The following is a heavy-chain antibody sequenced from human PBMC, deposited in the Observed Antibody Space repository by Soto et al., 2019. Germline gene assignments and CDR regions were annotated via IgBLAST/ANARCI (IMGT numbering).Heavy chain of an antibody. D-gene: IGHD2-15*01. Sequence: QVQLQQWGAGLLKPSETLSLTCAVYGGSLSGYSWSWIRQPPGKGLEWIGEINHSGSNNYNPSLTNRVTISVDTSKNQFSLKLSSVTAEDTAVYYCARGLWFRVVVVARYWYCDLWGRGTLVTVSS. CDR2: INHSGSN. V-gene: IGHV4-34*01. CDR3: ARGLWFRVVVVARYWYCDL. J-gene: IGHJ2*01. CDR1: GGSLSGYS.